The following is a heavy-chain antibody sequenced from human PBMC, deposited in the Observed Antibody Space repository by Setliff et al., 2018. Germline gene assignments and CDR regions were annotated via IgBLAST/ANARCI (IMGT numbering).Heavy chain of an antibody. CDR1: GGSFSGYY. Sequence: SETLSLTCAVSGGSFSGYYWSWIRQPPGKGLEWIGEINHSGSTNYNPSLKSRVTISVDTSKNQFSLKLSSVTAADTAVYYCARATTVVTRAVDAFDIWGQGTMVTVSS. CDR3: ARATTVVTRAVDAFDI. J-gene: IGHJ3*02. CDR2: INHSGST. V-gene: IGHV4-34*01. D-gene: IGHD4-17*01.